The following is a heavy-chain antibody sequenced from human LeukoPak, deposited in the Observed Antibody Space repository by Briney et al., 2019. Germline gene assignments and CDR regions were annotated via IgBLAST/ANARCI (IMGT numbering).Heavy chain of an antibody. CDR3: ARSTSPVLRYFDWLAPFDY. CDR1: GFTFSSYW. D-gene: IGHD3-9*01. Sequence: GGSLRLSCAASGFTFSSYWMSWVRRAPGKGLEWVANIKQDGSEKYYVDSVKGRFTISRDNAKNSLYLQMNSLRAEDTAVYYCARSTSPVLRYFDWLAPFDYWGQGTLVTVSS. V-gene: IGHV3-7*03. CDR2: IKQDGSEK. J-gene: IGHJ4*02.